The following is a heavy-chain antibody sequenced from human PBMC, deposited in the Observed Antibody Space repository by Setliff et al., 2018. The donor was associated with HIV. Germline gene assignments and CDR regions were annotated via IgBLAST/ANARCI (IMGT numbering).Heavy chain of an antibody. V-gene: IGHV4-39*01. J-gene: IGHJ4*02. Sequence: SETLSLTCSVSGASINSGSYYWTWIRQHPGKGLEWIGYIYYSGSPYYNPSHKSRVTMSVDTSKNQFSLRLSSVTAADTAVYYCARLLHDSRGYYYFDYWGQGTLVTVSS. CDR1: GASINSGSYY. D-gene: IGHD3-22*01. CDR2: IYYSGSP. CDR3: ARLLHDSRGYYYFDY.